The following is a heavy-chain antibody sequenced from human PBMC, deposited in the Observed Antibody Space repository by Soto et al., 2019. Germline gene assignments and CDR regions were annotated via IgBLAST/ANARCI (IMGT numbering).Heavy chain of an antibody. CDR1: GGSISSYY. V-gene: IGHV4-59*01. CDR3: ARGPHDYSNYDNWFDP. D-gene: IGHD4-4*01. CDR2: IHYSGGT. J-gene: IGHJ5*02. Sequence: QVQLQESGPGLVKPSETLSLSCTVSGGSISSYYWSWIRQPPGKGLEWIGYIHYSGGTNYNASLKSRVTISADTSKNHFSLKLRSVTAADTAVYYCARGPHDYSNYDNWFDPWGQGILVTVSS.